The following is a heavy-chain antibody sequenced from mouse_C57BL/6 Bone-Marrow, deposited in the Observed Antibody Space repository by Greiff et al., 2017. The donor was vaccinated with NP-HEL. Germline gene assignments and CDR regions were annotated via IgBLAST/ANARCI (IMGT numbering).Heavy chain of an antibody. V-gene: IGHV2-2*01. Sequence: QVQLKQSGPGLVQPSQSLSITCTVSGFSLTSYGVHWVRQSPGKGLEWLGVIWSGGSTDYNAAFISRLSISKDNSKSQVFFKMNSLQADDTAIYYWARNNYGSSYPWWYFDVWGTGTTVTVSS. CDR1: GFSLTSYG. J-gene: IGHJ1*03. CDR3: ARNNYGSSYPWWYFDV. CDR2: IWSGGST. D-gene: IGHD1-1*01.